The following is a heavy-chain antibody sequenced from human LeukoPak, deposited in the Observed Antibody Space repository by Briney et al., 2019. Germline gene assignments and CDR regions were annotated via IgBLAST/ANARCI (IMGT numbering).Heavy chain of an antibody. CDR2: ISSSSSTI. J-gene: IGHJ4*02. Sequence: GGSLRLSCAASGFTFSSYSMNWVRQAPGKGLEWVSYISSSSSTIYYADSVKGRFTISRDNAKNSLYLQMNSLRAEDMAVYYCAREPPYDSSGYYGDYWGQGTLVTVSS. D-gene: IGHD3-22*01. CDR1: GFTFSSYS. CDR3: AREPPYDSSGYYGDY. V-gene: IGHV3-48*01.